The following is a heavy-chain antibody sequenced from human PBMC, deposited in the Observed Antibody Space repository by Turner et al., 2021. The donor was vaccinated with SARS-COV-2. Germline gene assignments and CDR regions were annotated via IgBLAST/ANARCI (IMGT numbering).Heavy chain of an antibody. CDR1: GFTFSSYG. Sequence: QVQLVESGGGVVQPGRSLRLYCATPGFTFSSYGMHWVRQAPGKGLEWVAVTSYDGSNKYYADSVKGRFTISRDNSKNTLYLQMNSLRAEDTAVYYCAKQQGLYSNPMYYFDYWGQGTLVTVSS. D-gene: IGHD4-4*01. CDR2: TSYDGSNK. V-gene: IGHV3-30*18. J-gene: IGHJ4*02. CDR3: AKQQGLYSNPMYYFDY.